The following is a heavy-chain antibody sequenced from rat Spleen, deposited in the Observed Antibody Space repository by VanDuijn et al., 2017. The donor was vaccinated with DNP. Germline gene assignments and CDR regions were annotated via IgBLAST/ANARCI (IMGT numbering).Heavy chain of an antibody. CDR3: AREVAPFAY. J-gene: IGHJ3*01. Sequence: QVQLKESGPGLVQPSQTLSLTCTVSGFSLINYGVSWVRQPPGKGLEWIGAIWSGGSIAYNSTLESRLRISRDTSKSQVLLTMDSLQTEDTAMYSCAREVAPFAYWGQGTLVTVSS. CDR1: GFSLINYG. V-gene: IGHV2-15*01. CDR2: IWSGGSI.